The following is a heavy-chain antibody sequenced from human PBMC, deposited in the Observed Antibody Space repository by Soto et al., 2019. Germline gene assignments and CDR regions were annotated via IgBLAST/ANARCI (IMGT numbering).Heavy chain of an antibody. CDR2: IDPSDSYT. CDR1: GYSFTSYW. V-gene: IGHV5-10-1*01. Sequence: GESLKISCKGSGYSFTSYWISWVRQMPGKGLEWMGRIDPSDSYTNYSPSFQGHVTISADKSISTAYLQWSSLKASDTAMYYCATYCSSTSCYPPDGMGVWGQGTTVTVSS. D-gene: IGHD2-2*01. CDR3: ATYCSSTSCYPPDGMGV. J-gene: IGHJ6*02.